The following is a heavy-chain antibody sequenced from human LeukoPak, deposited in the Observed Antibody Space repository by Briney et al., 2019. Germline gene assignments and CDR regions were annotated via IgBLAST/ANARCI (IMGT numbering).Heavy chain of an antibody. CDR2: IYPGESNT. J-gene: IGHJ4*02. D-gene: IGHD3-22*01. CDR1: GYSFTSYW. Sequence: GESLQISCRASGYSFTSYWIGWVRQMPGKGLEWMGTIYPGESNTRYSSSFQGQVTISADKSISTAYLQWSRLKASDTAMYYCARRGDYYDSSGYSNLRYWGQGTLVTVSS. V-gene: IGHV5-51*01. CDR3: ARRGDYYDSSGYSNLRY.